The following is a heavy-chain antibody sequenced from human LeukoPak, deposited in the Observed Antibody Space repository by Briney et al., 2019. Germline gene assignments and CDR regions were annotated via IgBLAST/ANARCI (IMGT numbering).Heavy chain of an antibody. CDR1: GFTFSPYW. V-gene: IGHV3-7*03. J-gene: IGHJ4*02. D-gene: IGHD6-19*01. Sequence: GGSLRLPCAASGFTFSPYWMGWVRQAPGKGLEGVANIKQDGSEKHYVDSVKGRFTISRDNAKNSLYLQMSSLRVEDTALYCCARDPGIAVAGTVGHFDFWGQGALVTVSS. CDR2: IKQDGSEK. CDR3: ARDPGIAVAGTVGHFDF.